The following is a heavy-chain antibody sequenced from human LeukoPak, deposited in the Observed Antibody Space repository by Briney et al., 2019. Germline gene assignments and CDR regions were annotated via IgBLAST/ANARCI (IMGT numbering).Heavy chain of an antibody. D-gene: IGHD3-10*01. CDR3: ARDLAPLLWFGEPREV. CDR1: GFNVSKSY. J-gene: IGHJ6*04. CDR2: IYSAGTT. V-gene: IGHV3-53*01. Sequence: GGSLRLSCAPSGFNVSKSYLSWVRQAAGKGLEWVAVIYSAGTTYYADSVKGRFTISREKSTNTLYLQMNSLSAEDTAVYYCARDLAPLLWFGEPREVWGKGTTVTVSS.